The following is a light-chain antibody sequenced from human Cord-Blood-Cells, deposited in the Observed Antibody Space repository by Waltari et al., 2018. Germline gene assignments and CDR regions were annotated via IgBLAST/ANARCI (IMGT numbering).Light chain of an antibody. CDR1: QDISNY. J-gene: IGKJ2*01. CDR3: QQYDNLYT. CDR2: DAS. Sequence: IQMTQSPSSLSPSVGDRVTITCQASQDISNYLNWYQQKPGKAPKLLIYDASNLETGVPSRFSGSGSGTDFTFTISSLQPEDIATYYCQQYDNLYTFGQGTKREIK. V-gene: IGKV1-33*01.